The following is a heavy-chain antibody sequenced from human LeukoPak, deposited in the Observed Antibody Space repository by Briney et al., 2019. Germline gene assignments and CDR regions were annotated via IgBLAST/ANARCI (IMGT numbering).Heavy chain of an antibody. CDR2: IKQDGSEK. J-gene: IGHJ4*02. CDR3: ARDRALYDRSGYYYTEDDY. D-gene: IGHD3-22*01. Sequence: GGSLRLSCAASGFTFSNYWMSWVRQAPGKGLEGVANIKQDGSEKYYVDSVKGRFTISRDNAENSLYLQMNSLRADDTAVYYCARDRALYDRSGYYYTEDDYWGQGTLVTVSS. V-gene: IGHV3-7*01. CDR1: GFTFSNYW.